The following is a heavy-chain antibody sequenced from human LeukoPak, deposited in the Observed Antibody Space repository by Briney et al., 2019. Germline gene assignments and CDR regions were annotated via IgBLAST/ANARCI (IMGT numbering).Heavy chain of an antibody. D-gene: IGHD4-11*01. CDR1: GYTFTGYY. V-gene: IGHV1-2*02. Sequence: ASVKVSCKASGYTFTGYYMHWVRQAPGQGLEWRGWINPNSGGANYAQKFQGRVTIPRDTPISTGYMELSSLRSDDTALYYCARSADYSNPHNDYWGQGTLVTVSS. J-gene: IGHJ4*02. CDR3: ARSADYSNPHNDY. CDR2: INPNSGGA.